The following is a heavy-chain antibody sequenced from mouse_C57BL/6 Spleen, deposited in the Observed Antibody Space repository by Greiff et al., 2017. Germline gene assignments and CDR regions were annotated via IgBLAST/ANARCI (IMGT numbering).Heavy chain of an antibody. V-gene: IGHV5-17*01. CDR3: AGGDWDDFDY. D-gene: IGHD4-1*01. CDR1: GFTFSDYG. CDR2: ISSGSSTI. Sequence: EVQLQESGGGLVKPGGSLKLSCAASGFTFSDYGMHWVRQAPEKGLEWVAYISSGSSTIYYADTVKGRFTISRDNAKNTLFLQMTSLRSEDTAMYYWAGGDWDDFDYWGQGTTLTVSS. J-gene: IGHJ2*01.